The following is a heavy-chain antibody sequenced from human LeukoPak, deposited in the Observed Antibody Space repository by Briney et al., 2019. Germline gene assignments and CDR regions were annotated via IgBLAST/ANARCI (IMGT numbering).Heavy chain of an antibody. V-gene: IGHV1-18*01. Sequence: GPSVKVSCKASGYTFTSYGIIWVQQAPGQGLEWMGWIRTYNGYTKYAQKFQGRVTMTTDTSTTTAYMELRSLRSDDTAVYYCARPGYGNAFDIWGQGTMVTVSS. CDR3: ARPGYGNAFDI. J-gene: IGHJ3*02. CDR2: IRTYNGYT. D-gene: IGHD5-18*01. CDR1: GYTFTSYG.